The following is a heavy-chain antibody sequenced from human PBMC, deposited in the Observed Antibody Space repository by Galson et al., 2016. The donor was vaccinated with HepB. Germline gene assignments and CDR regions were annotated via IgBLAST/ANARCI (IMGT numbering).Heavy chain of an antibody. V-gene: IGHV3-23*01. CDR1: GFTFGNYA. D-gene: IGHD3-3*01. J-gene: IGHJ5*02. Sequence: SLRLSCAASGFTFGNYAMNWVRQAPGKGLEWVSGISGNGGGTYYADSVKGRFTISRDNSKATLYLQMNSLRAEDTAAYYCAKGRFLEWEWRFDPWGQGTLVTVSS. CDR3: AKGRFLEWEWRFDP. CDR2: ISGNGGGT.